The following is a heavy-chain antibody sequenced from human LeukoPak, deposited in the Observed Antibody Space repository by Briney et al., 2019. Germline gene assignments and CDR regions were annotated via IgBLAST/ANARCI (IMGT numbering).Heavy chain of an antibody. CDR3: AREDTWQGIDY. Sequence: KASETLSLTCAVSGGSISSGAYSWSWIRQPPGKKLEWIGYIYYSGSTYYNPSLKSRVTISIDTSKNQFSLTLSSVTAADTAVYYCAREDTWQGIDYWGQGTLVTVSS. CDR1: GGSISSGAYS. CDR2: IYYSGST. V-gene: IGHV4-30-4*07. J-gene: IGHJ4*02. D-gene: IGHD3-10*01.